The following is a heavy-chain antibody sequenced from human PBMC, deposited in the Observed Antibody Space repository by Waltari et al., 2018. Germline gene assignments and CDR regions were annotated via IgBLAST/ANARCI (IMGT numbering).Heavy chain of an antibody. Sequence: QVQLQQWGAGLLKPSETLSLTCAVYGGSFSGYYWSWIRQPPGKGLEWIGEINHSGSTNYNPSLKSRVTISVDTSKNQFSLKLSSVTAADTAVYYCATIKGGFTVTTGSSYYVDYWGQGTLVTVSS. CDR1: GGSFSGYY. CDR2: INHSGST. V-gene: IGHV4-34*01. CDR3: ATIKGGFTVTTGSSYYVDY. D-gene: IGHD4-17*01. J-gene: IGHJ4*02.